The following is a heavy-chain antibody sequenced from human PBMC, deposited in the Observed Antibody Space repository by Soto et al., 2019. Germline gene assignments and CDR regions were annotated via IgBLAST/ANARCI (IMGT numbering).Heavy chain of an antibody. J-gene: IGHJ4*02. V-gene: IGHV3-30-3*01. Sequence: QLPLVESGGGVVQPGKSLRVSCAASQFPFSSFTMHLVRQAPGKGLEGVAVISNDGRNKFYADSVKGRFTISRDNSKNTLFLQMNSLTAEDTAVYYCARGGYYTFWNGSIGTYWGQGTLVTVSS. CDR1: QFPFSSFT. D-gene: IGHD3-3*01. CDR3: ARGGYYTFWNGSIGTY. CDR2: ISNDGRNK.